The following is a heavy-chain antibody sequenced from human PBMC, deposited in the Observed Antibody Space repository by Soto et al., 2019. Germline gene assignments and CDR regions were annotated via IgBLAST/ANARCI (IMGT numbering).Heavy chain of an antibody. CDR1: GGSFSGYY. Sequence: AETLSLTCAVYGGSFSGYYWSWIRQPPGKGLEWIGEINHSGSTNYNPSLKSRVTISVDTSKNQFSLKLSSVTAADTAVYYCARAWVSYYYGMDVWGQGTTVTVS. CDR3: ARAWVSYYYGMDV. D-gene: IGHD3-16*01. CDR2: INHSGST. V-gene: IGHV4-34*01. J-gene: IGHJ6*02.